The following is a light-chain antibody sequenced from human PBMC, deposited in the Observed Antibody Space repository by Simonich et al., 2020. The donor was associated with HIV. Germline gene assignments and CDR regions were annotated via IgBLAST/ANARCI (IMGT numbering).Light chain of an antibody. V-gene: IGLV2-14*02. J-gene: IGLJ3*02. CDR1: STDVGSYNL. CDR3: SSYTSSSTWV. CDR2: EGS. Sequence: QSALTQPASVSGSPGPSIPSSCTGTSTDVGSYNLVSWYQQHPGKAPKLMIYEGSKRPSGFSDRFSGAKSGNTASLTISGLQAEDEADYYCSSYTSSSTWVFGGGTKLTVL.